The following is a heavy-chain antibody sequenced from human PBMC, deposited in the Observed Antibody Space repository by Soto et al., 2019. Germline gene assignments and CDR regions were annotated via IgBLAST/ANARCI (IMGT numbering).Heavy chain of an antibody. CDR1: GFTFSSYW. CDR3: ARDLVEMATSFGY. CDR2: IKQDGSEK. Sequence: GGSRRLSCAASGFTFSSYWMSWVRQAPGKGLEWVANIKQDGSEKYYVDSVKGRFTISRDNAKNSLYLQMNSLRAEDTAVYYCARDLVEMATSFGYWGQGTLVTVSS. V-gene: IGHV3-7*01. J-gene: IGHJ4*02. D-gene: IGHD5-12*01.